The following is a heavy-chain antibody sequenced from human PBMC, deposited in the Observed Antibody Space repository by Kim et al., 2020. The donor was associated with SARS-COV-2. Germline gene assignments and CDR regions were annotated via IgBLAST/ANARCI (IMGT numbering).Heavy chain of an antibody. CDR2: ISSNGGST. J-gene: IGHJ2*01. CDR3: VRVPSKSMIGVVSDWYFDL. Sequence: GGSLRLSCSASGFTFSGYAMHWVRQAPGKGLEYVSAISSNGGSTYYADSVKGRFTISRDNSKNTLYLQMSSLRAEDTAVYYCVRVPSKSMIGVVSDWYFDLWGRGTLVTVSS. CDR1: GFTFSGYA. D-gene: IGHD3-22*01. V-gene: IGHV3-64D*09.